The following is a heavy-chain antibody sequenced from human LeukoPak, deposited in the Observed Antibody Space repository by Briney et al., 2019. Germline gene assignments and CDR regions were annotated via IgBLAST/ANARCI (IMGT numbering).Heavy chain of an antibody. CDR2: IDPNSGGT. J-gene: IGHJ4*02. CDR3: ARIGYNHYFDY. D-gene: IGHD5-24*01. V-gene: IGHV1-2*02. CDR1: GYTFTGYY. Sequence: ASVKVSCKASGYTFTGYYLHWVRQAPGQGLEWMGWIDPNSGGTNYAQTFQGRVTMTRDTSITTAYLELSRLRSDDTAVYYCARIGYNHYFDYWGQGTLVTVSS.